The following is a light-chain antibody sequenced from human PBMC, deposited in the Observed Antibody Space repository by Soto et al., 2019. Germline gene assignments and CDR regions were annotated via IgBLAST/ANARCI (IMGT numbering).Light chain of an antibody. J-gene: IGKJ4*01. V-gene: IGKV1-33*01. CDR1: QDISNY. Sequence: DIQMTQSPSSLSASVGDRVTITCQASQDISNYLNWYQQKPGKAPKLLIYDASNLETGVPSRFSGSGSGTDFTLTISSLEPEDFAVYYCQQRINWPLTFGGGTKVEI. CDR2: DAS. CDR3: QQRINWPLT.